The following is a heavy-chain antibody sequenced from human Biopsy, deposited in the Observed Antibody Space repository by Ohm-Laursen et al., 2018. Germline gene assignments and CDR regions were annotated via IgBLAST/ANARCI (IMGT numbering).Heavy chain of an antibody. CDR1: GGSFSGYY. CDR2: IYNSETT. J-gene: IGHJ5*02. CDR3: ARHPTGFWFDP. Sequence: SQTLSLTCAVSGGSFSGYYWSWIRQPPGKGLEWIGSIYNSETTFYNPSLKSRVAISVDTSTNPFSLKVSSVTAADTALYYCARHPTGFWFDPWGHGTLVTVSS. V-gene: IGHV4-34*01.